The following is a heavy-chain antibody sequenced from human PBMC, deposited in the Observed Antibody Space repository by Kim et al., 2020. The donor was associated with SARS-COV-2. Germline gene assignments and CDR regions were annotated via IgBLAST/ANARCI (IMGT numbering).Heavy chain of an antibody. J-gene: IGHJ4*02. CDR2: ISSSSSYI. CDR1: GFTFSSYS. D-gene: IGHD6-13*01. CDR3: ARDSIWLSSSLWYFDY. Sequence: GGSLRLSCAASGFTFSSYSMNWVRQAPGKGLEWVSSISSSSSYIYYADSVKGRFTISRDNAKNSLYLQMNSLRAEDTAVYYCARDSIWLSSSLWYFDYWGQGTLVTVSS. V-gene: IGHV3-21*01.